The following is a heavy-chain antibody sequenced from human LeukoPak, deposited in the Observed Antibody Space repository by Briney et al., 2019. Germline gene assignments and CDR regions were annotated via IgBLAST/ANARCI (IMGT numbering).Heavy chain of an antibody. J-gene: IGHJ4*02. CDR1: GYTFTGYY. V-gene: IGHV1-18*04. CDR2: ISAYNGNT. CDR3: ARGTRIAVAGDDY. D-gene: IGHD6-19*01. Sequence: ASVKVSCKASGYTFTGYYMHWVRQAPGQGLEWMGWISAYNGNTNYAQKLQGRVTMTTDTSTSTAYMELRSLRSDDTAVYYCARGTRIAVAGDDYWGQGTLVTVSS.